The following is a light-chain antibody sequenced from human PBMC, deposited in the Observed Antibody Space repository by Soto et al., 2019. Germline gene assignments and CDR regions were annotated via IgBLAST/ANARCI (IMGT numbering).Light chain of an antibody. CDR2: AAS. CDR3: QQYGSSRWT. Sequence: EVVLTQSPGTLSLSPGERTTLSCRASQSVSSSYLAWYQQKPGQAPRLLIYAASSRATGIPDRFSGSGSGTDFTLTISRLEPEDFAMYYCQQYGSSRWTFGQGTTVEIK. CDR1: QSVSSSY. V-gene: IGKV3-20*01. J-gene: IGKJ1*01.